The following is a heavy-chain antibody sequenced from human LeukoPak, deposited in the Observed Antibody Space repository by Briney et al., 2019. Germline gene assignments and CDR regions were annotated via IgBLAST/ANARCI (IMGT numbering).Heavy chain of an antibody. V-gene: IGHV4-34*01. D-gene: IGHD2-2*01. Sequence: SETLSPTCAVYGGSFSGYYWSWIRQPPGKGLEWIGEINHSGSTNYNPSLKSRVTISVDTSKNQFSLKLSSVTAADTAVYYCARAQTDCSSTSCLGYNWFDPWGQGTLVTVSS. J-gene: IGHJ5*02. CDR2: INHSGST. CDR1: GGSFSGYY. CDR3: ARAQTDCSSTSCLGYNWFDP.